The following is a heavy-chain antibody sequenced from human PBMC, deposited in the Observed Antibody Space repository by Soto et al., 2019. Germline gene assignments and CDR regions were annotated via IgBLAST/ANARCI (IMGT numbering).Heavy chain of an antibody. J-gene: IGHJ6*02. CDR1: GFTVSSNY. D-gene: IGHD6-13*01. Sequence: GGSLRLSCAASGFTVSSNYMSWVRQAPGKGLEWVSVIYSGGSTYYADSVKGRFTISRDNSKNTLYLQMNSLRAEDTAVYYCARGSPAYSSSWYREAYYYYGMDVWGQGTTVTVSS. CDR2: IYSGGST. V-gene: IGHV3-53*01. CDR3: ARGSPAYSSSWYREAYYYYGMDV.